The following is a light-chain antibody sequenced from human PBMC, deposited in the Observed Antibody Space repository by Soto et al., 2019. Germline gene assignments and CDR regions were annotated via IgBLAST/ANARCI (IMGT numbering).Light chain of an antibody. CDR1: QRVTRD. Sequence: EILVTQSPATLSVSPGERVTLSCRASQRVTRDLAWYQQKHGQAPRLLIYGASTRATAIPARFSGSGSGTEFTLTINSLQSEDFAIYYCQQYRTFGQGTRVEIK. V-gene: IGKV3-15*01. J-gene: IGKJ1*01. CDR2: GAS. CDR3: QQYRT.